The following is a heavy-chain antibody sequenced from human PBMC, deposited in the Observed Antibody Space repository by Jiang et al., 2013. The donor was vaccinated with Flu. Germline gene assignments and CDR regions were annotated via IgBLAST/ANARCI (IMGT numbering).Heavy chain of an antibody. CDR1: GGSISSSSYY. CDR3: ARRGLGYCSSTSCLWYFDL. J-gene: IGHJ2*01. D-gene: IGHD2-2*01. V-gene: IGHV4-39*01. CDR2: IYYSGST. Sequence: LLKPSETLSLTCTVSGGSISSSSYYWGWIRQPPGKGLEWIGSIYYSGSTYYNPSLKSRVTISVDTSKNQFSLKLSSVTAADTAVYYCARRGLGYCSSTSCLWYFDLWGRGTLVTVSS.